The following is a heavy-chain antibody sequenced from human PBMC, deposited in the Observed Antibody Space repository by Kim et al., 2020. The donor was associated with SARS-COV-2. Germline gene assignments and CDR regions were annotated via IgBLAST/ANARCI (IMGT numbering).Heavy chain of an antibody. D-gene: IGHD6-6*01. V-gene: IGHV4-34*01. J-gene: IGHJ4*02. Sequence: SETLSLTCAVYGGSFSGYYWSWIRQPPGKGLEWIGEINHSGSTNYNPSLKSRVTISVDTSKNQFSLKLSSVTAADTAVYYCARGLGSSSPQLDYWGQGTLVTVSS. CDR2: INHSGST. CDR3: ARGLGSSSPQLDY. CDR1: GGSFSGYY.